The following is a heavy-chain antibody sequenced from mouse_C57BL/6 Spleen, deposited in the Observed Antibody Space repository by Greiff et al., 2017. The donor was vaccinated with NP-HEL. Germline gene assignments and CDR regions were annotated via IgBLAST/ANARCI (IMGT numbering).Heavy chain of an antibody. Sequence: EVKLVESGEGLVKPGGSLKLSCAASGFTFSSYAMSWVRQTPEKRLEWVAYISSGGDYIYYADTVKGRFTISRDNARNTLYLQMSSLKSEDTAMYYCTRGGTAQANWYFDVWGTGTTVTVSS. D-gene: IGHD3-2*02. V-gene: IGHV5-9-1*02. J-gene: IGHJ1*03. CDR2: ISSGGDYI. CDR3: TRGGTAQANWYFDV. CDR1: GFTFSSYA.